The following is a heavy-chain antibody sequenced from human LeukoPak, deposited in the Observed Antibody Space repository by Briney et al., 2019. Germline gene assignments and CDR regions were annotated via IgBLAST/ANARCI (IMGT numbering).Heavy chain of an antibody. D-gene: IGHD6-13*01. CDR3: TRVGGRGVYYFDY. V-gene: IGHV3-49*04. Sequence: GGSLRLSCTASGFTFGDYAMSWVRQAPGKGLEWVGFIRSKAYGGTTEYAASVKGRFTISRDDSKSIAYLQMNSLKTEDTAVYYCTRVGGRGVYYFDYWGQGTLVTVPS. CDR1: GFTFGDYA. CDR2: IRSKAYGGTT. J-gene: IGHJ4*02.